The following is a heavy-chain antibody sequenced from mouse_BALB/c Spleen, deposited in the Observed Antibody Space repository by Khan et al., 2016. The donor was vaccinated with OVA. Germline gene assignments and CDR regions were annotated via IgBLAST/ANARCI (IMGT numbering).Heavy chain of an antibody. CDR1: GYSITSGYA. CDR2: ISYSGVT. J-gene: IGHJ2*01. V-gene: IGHV3-2*02. CDR3: ARGNYYGYYFDY. D-gene: IGHD1-1*01. Sequence: QLVESGPGLVKPSQSLSLTCTVTGYSITSGYAWNWIRQFPGNKLEWMGYISYSGVTSYTTSLKSRISITRDTSKNQFFLQLNSVTTEDTATYYCARGNYYGYYFDYWGQGTTLTVSS.